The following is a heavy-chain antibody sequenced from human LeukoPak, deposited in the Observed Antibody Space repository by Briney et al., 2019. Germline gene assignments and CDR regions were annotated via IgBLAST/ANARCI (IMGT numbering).Heavy chain of an antibody. CDR2: ISGSGGST. D-gene: IGHD2-15*01. CDR3: AKDQEDCSGGSCYPTGEDAFDI. CDR1: GFTFSSYA. Sequence: GGSLRLSCAASGFTFSSYAMSWVRQAPGKGLEWVSAISGSGGSTYYADSVKGRFTISRDNSKNTLYLQMNSLRAEDTAVYYCAKDQEDCSGGSCYPTGEDAFDIWGQGTMVTVSS. J-gene: IGHJ3*02. V-gene: IGHV3-23*01.